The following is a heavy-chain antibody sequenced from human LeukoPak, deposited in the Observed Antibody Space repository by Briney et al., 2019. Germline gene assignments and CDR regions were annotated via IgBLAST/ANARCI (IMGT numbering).Heavy chain of an antibody. CDR1: GFTFSSYA. CDR2: ISGSGGST. CDR3: AKDHCSGTSCPLDY. Sequence: RPGGSLRLSCAASGFTFSSYAMSWVRQAPGKGLEWVSAISGSGGSTYYADSVKGRFTISRDNSKNTLYLQMNSLRAEDTAVYYCAKDHCSGTSCPLDYWGQGTLVTVSS. J-gene: IGHJ4*02. D-gene: IGHD2-2*01. V-gene: IGHV3-23*01.